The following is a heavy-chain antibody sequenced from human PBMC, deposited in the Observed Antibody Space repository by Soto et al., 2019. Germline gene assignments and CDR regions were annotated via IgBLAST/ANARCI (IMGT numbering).Heavy chain of an antibody. D-gene: IGHD6-13*01. V-gene: IGHV4-39*01. CDR1: GGSISSSSYY. CDR3: AAESRGSWYEVKFDP. Sequence: PSETLSLTCTVPGGSISSSSYYWGWIRQPPGKGLEWIGSIYYSGSTYYNPSLKSRVTISVDTSKNQFSLKLSSVTAADTAVYYCAAESRGSWYEVKFDPWGQGTLVTVSS. CDR2: IYYSGST. J-gene: IGHJ5*02.